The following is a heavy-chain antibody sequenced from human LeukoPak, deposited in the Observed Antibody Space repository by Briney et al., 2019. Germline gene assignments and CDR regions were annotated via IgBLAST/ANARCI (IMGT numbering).Heavy chain of an antibody. D-gene: IGHD6-13*01. CDR1: GGTLSSYA. V-gene: IGHV1-69*05. CDR3: ARDRPAGGSSWYGVFTD. Sequence: SVKVSCKAPGGTLSSYAISWVRQAPGQGLEWMGGIIPIFGTANYAQKFQGRVTITTDESTSTAYMELSSLRSEDTAVYYCARDRPAGGSSWYGVFTDWGQGTLVTVSS. J-gene: IGHJ4*02. CDR2: IIPIFGTA.